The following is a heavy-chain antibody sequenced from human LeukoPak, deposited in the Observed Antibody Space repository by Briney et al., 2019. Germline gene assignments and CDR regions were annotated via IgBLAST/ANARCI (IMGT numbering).Heavy chain of an antibody. D-gene: IGHD3-16*02. V-gene: IGHV3-30-3*01. J-gene: IGHJ3*02. CDR2: ISYDGSNK. CDR3: ARGHDYVWGSYRPTHDAFDI. CDR1: EFTFSNYW. Sequence: GGSLRLSCAASEFTFSNYWMTWVRQAPGKGLEWVAVISYDGSNKYYADSVKGRFTISRDNSKNTLYLQMNSLRAEDTAVYYCARGHDYVWGSYRPTHDAFDIWGQGTMVTVSS.